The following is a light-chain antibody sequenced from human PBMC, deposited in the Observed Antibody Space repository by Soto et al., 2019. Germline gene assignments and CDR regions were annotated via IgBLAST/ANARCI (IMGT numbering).Light chain of an antibody. V-gene: IGLV1-51*01. Sequence: QSVLTQPPSVSAAPGQKVTISCSGSSSNIGNNYVSWFQQLPGTAPKLLIYDSNKRPSGIPDRFSGSKSGTSATLDITGLQTGDEADYYCATWDRSLTGEVLGGGTKLTVL. J-gene: IGLJ2*01. CDR3: ATWDRSLTGEV. CDR2: DSN. CDR1: SSNIGNNY.